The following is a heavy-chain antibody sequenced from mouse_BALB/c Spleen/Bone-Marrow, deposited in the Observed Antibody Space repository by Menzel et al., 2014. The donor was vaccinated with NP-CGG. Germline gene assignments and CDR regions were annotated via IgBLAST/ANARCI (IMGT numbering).Heavy chain of an antibody. V-gene: IGHV5-17*02. CDR1: GFTFSSFG. CDR2: ISSGSSTF. Sequence: EVKLMESGGGLVQPGGSRKLSCAASGFTFSSFGMHWVRQAPEKGLEWVAYISSGSSTFYYADKVKGRFTVSRDNPKNTLFLQMTGLRSEDTAMYYCAREGGAYAGVYYWGQGTTLTVSS. CDR3: AREGGAYAGVYY. J-gene: IGHJ2*01. D-gene: IGHD2-13*01.